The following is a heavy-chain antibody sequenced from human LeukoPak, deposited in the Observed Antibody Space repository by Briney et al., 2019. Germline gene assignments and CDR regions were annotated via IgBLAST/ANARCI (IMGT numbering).Heavy chain of an antibody. V-gene: IGHV3-7*01. CDR3: TRDPYDF. D-gene: IGHD3-3*01. J-gene: IGHJ4*02. CDR1: GFTFSNYW. CDR2: IKEDGRQK. Sequence: PGGSLRLSCAASGFTFSNYWMSWVRQAPGKGLEWVANIKEDGRQKYYVDSVRGRFTISRDNAKNSLYPQMNSLRVEDTAVYYCTRDPYDFGGQGTLVTVSS.